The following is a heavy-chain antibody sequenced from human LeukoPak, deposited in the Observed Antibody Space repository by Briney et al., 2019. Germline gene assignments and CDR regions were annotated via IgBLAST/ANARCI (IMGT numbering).Heavy chain of an antibody. CDR2: MKNDGSEE. D-gene: IGHD5-18*01. CDR3: AALDTATTTAGY. Sequence: PGGSLRLSCAASGFTCSYCWMSWVRQAPGKGLEGVACMKNDGSEEYYVDSVKGRFTISRDNARNSLFLQMNSLRAEDTAVYYCAALDTATTTAGYWGQGTLVTVSS. V-gene: IGHV3-7*01. J-gene: IGHJ4*02. CDR1: GFTCSYCW.